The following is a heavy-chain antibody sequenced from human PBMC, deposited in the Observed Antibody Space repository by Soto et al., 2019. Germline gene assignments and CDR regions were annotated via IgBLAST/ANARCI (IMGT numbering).Heavy chain of an antibody. Sequence: EVQLLESGGGLVQPGGSLRLPCAASGFPFRNNPLTWVRQAPGKGWGWISPLTGSSSNIYYADSVKGRFAISRDNSRNTLYLQMNSLTAEDTAVYYCANGRATYGLLTHDYWGQGTLVTVSS. D-gene: IGHD3-10*01. J-gene: IGHJ4*02. CDR3: ANGRATYGLLTHDY. CDR2: LTGSSSNI. V-gene: IGHV3-23*01. CDR1: GFPFRNNP.